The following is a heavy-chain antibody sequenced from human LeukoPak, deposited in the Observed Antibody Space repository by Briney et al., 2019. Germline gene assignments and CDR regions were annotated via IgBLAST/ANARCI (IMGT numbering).Heavy chain of an antibody. CDR2: IIPIFGTA. D-gene: IGHD2-2*01. Sequence: SVKVSCKASGGTFSSYAISWVRQAPGQGLEWMGGIIPIFGTANYAQKFQGRVTITADGSTSTAYMELSSLRSEDTAVYYCARGRVPAATYNWFDPWGQGTLVTVSS. V-gene: IGHV1-69*13. J-gene: IGHJ5*02. CDR1: GGTFSSYA. CDR3: ARGRVPAATYNWFDP.